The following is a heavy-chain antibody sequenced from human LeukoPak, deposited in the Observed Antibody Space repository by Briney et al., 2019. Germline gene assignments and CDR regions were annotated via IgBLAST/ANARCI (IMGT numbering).Heavy chain of an antibody. CDR1: GFTFSDFW. J-gene: IGHJ4*02. CDR2: INQDGSEN. V-gene: IGHV3-7*01. CDR3: TKGRSIHY. D-gene: IGHD3-10*01. Sequence: PGGSLSLSCAASGFTFSDFWMGWVRQAPGKGLEWVANINQDGSENYYVDSVKGRFTISRDNAKNSLYLQMNSLRAEDTAVYYCTKGRSIHYWGQGTLVTVST.